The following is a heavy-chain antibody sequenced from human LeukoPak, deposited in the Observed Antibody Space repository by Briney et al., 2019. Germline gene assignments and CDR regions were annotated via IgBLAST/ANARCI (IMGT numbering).Heavy chain of an antibody. D-gene: IGHD3-10*01. CDR2: TSSSDAGT. Sequence: GGSLRLPCAASGFTLSSYAMSWVRQAPGKGLEWVSATSSSDAGTYYAESVRGRFTISRDNSKNTLYLQMNSLRAEDTAVYYCAKDDGAGSYYNVMVVDFWGQGTLVTVSS. CDR1: GFTLSSYA. J-gene: IGHJ4*02. CDR3: AKDDGAGSYYNVMVVDF. V-gene: IGHV3-23*01.